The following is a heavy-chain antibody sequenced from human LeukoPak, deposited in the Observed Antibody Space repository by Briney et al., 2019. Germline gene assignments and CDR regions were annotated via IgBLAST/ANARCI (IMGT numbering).Heavy chain of an antibody. Sequence: ASVKVSCKASGYTFTDYYMHWVRQAPGQGLEWMGWINPNSGGTNYAQKFQGRVTMTRDTSISTVFMELSRLRSDDTAVYYCARENQAGGGSDYWSQGTLVTVSS. CDR1: GYTFTDYY. J-gene: IGHJ4*02. CDR2: INPNSGGT. CDR3: ARENQAGGGSDY. V-gene: IGHV1-2*02. D-gene: IGHD2-15*01.